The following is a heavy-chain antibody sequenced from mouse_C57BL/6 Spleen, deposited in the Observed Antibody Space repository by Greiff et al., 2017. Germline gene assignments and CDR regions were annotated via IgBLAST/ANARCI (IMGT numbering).Heavy chain of an antibody. D-gene: IGHD2-4*01. J-gene: IGHJ3*01. Sequence: DVKLVESGGGLVKPGGSLKLSCAASGFTFTDYGMHWVRQAPEKGLEWVAYISSGSSSIYYADTVKGRFTISRDNAKNTLFLQMTSLRSEDTAMYYCERPLYYDCDFAYWGQGTMVTVSA. CDR3: ERPLYYDCDFAY. CDR2: ISSGSSSI. V-gene: IGHV5-17*01. CDR1: GFTFTDYG.